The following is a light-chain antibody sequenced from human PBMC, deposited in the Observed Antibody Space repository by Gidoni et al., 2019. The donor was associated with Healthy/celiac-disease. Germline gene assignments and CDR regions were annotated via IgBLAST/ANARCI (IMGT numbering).Light chain of an antibody. CDR3: QQYGSSPPIT. CDR1: QSVSSSY. Sequence: EIVLTQSPATLSLSPGERATLSCRASQSVSSSYLAWYQQKPGQAPRLLIYGASSRATGIPDRFSGSGSGTDFTLNISRLEPEDFAVYYCQQYGSSPPITFGQGTRLEIK. V-gene: IGKV3-20*01. J-gene: IGKJ5*01. CDR2: GAS.